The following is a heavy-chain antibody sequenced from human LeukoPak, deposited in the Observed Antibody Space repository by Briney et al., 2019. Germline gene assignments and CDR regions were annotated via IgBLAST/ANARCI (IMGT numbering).Heavy chain of an antibody. CDR2: ISGNSNYI. CDR1: GFTFNDYS. Sequence: NPGGSLRLSCAASGFTFNDYSMNWVRQAPGKGLEWVSSISGNSNYIYYADSVKGRFTISRDNAKNSLYLHLNSLRGEDTAVYYCARDHHPGYHDSLGFNWLDPWGQGTLVSVSS. CDR3: ARDHHPGYHDSLGFNWLDP. J-gene: IGHJ5*02. V-gene: IGHV3-21*01. D-gene: IGHD3-22*01.